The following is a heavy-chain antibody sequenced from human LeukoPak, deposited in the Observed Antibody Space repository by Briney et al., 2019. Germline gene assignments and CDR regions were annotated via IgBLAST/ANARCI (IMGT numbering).Heavy chain of an antibody. Sequence: GGSLRLSCAASGFTFSSYAMSWVRQAPGKGLEWVANIKQDGSEKYYVDSVKGRFTISRDNAKNSLYLQMNSLRAEDTAVYYCARGSRPVYDFWAGWTVDYWGRGTLVTVSS. D-gene: IGHD3-3*01. CDR1: GFTFSSYA. CDR2: IKQDGSEK. V-gene: IGHV3-7*04. J-gene: IGHJ4*02. CDR3: ARGSRPVYDFWAGWTVDY.